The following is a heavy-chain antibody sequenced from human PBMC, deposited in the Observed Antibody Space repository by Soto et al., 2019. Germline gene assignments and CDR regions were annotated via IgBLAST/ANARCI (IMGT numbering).Heavy chain of an antibody. CDR2: IYSGGST. Sequence: PGGSLRLSCAASGFTVSSNYMSWVRQAPGKGLEWVSVIYSGGSTYYADSVKGRFTISRDNSKNTLYLQMNSLRAEDTAVYYCARDPELEHGYYYDMDVWGQGTTFTVYS. V-gene: IGHV3-53*01. CDR3: ARDPELEHGYYYDMDV. CDR1: GFTVSSNY. D-gene: IGHD1-7*01. J-gene: IGHJ6*02.